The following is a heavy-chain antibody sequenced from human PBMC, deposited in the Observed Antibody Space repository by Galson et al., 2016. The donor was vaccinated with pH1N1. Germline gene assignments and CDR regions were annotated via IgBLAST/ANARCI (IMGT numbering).Heavy chain of an antibody. CDR1: DYLISNCCF. Sequence: LSLTCDVSDYLISNCCFWGWIRQPPGKGLEWLGAIHHTGVTYRSPPLKSRLTISVDTSKNQFSLNLSSVTAADTAVYYCARTGGNLEDIVLMEHYFDYWGQGALVTVSS. CDR2: IHHTGVT. V-gene: IGHV4-38-2*01. CDR3: ARTGGNLEDIVLMEHYFDY. J-gene: IGHJ4*02. D-gene: IGHD2-8*01.